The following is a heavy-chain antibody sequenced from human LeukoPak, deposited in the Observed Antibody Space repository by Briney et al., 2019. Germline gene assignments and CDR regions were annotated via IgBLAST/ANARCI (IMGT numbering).Heavy chain of an antibody. D-gene: IGHD5-18*01. CDR1: GYSFTSYW. CDR3: ASWHSYGYYFDY. Sequence: GESPKTPCKGSGYSFTSYWIGWVRQMPGKGLEGMGIIYPGDSDTSYLPSFQGQVTISVDKSISTAYLQWSSLKASDTAMYYCASWHSYGYYFDYWGQGTLVTVSS. V-gene: IGHV5-51*01. J-gene: IGHJ4*02. CDR2: IYPGDSDT.